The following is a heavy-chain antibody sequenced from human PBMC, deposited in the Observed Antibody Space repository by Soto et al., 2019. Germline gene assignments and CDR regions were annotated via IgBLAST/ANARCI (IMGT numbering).Heavy chain of an antibody. CDR1: GFTFSSFA. J-gene: IGHJ4*02. D-gene: IGHD6-13*01. CDR2: ISGSGGST. CDR3: ARGFSAGKGSPPDF. V-gene: IGHV3-23*01. Sequence: PGGSRRLSCAASGFTFSSFAMSWVRQAPGKGPDWGSAISGSGGSTYSADSVKGWFTISRDNSKNTLYLQLSSLRAEDTAVYYCARGFSAGKGSPPDFCGRGSLVTVAS.